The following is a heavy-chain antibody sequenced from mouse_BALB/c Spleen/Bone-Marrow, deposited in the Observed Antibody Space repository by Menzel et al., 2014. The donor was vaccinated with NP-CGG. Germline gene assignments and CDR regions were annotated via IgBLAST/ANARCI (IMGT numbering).Heavy chain of an antibody. D-gene: IGHD2-3*01. V-gene: IGHV1-15*01. CDR1: GYTFTDYE. J-gene: IGHJ4*01. CDR3: TRDGDGYYPYTLDN. Sequence: QVHVKQSGAELVRPGASVKLSCKALGYTFTDYEIHWVKQTPVHGLEWIGAIHPRSGGTAYNQKFKGKATLTADKSSSIAYMELSSLTSEDSAVYYCTRDGDGYYPYTLDNWCQGTSVTVSS. CDR2: IHPRSGGT.